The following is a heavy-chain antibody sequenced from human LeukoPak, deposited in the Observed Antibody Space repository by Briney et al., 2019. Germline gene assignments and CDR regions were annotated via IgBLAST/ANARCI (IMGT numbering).Heavy chain of an antibody. CDR3: ARAGQEWFGELGFDQ. CDR1: GFSFSRYW. CDR2: IKQDGSEK. J-gene: IGHJ4*01. V-gene: IGHV3-7*01. Sequence: GGSLRLSCAASGFSFSRYWMSWVRQAPGKGLEWVANIKQDGSEKNYVESVKGRFTISRDNAKNSLYLRTNSLRAEDTAVYYCARAGQEWFGELGFDQWGHGTLVIVSS. D-gene: IGHD3-10*01.